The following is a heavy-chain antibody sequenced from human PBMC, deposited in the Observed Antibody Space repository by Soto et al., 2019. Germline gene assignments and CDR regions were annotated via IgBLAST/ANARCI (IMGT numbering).Heavy chain of an antibody. D-gene: IGHD3-22*01. Sequence: KVSCTESRGTNNSYTSSWPRQAPGQGLEWMGRIIPILGIANYAQKFQGRVTITADKSTSTAYMELSSLRSEDTAVYYCARDSATYYYDSSGYSAFDIWGQGTMVTVSS. CDR1: RGTNNSYT. CDR3: ARDSATYYYDSSGYSAFDI. V-gene: IGHV1-69*04. CDR2: IIPILGIA. J-gene: IGHJ3*02.